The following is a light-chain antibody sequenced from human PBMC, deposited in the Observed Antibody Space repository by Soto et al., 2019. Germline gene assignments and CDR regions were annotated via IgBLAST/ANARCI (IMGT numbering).Light chain of an antibody. V-gene: IGKV1-9*01. CDR2: GAS. CDR1: QGINSF. CDR3: EQLSSYPLS. Sequence: IQLTQSPSFLSASVGDRVTITCRASQGINSFLAWYQQTPGKAPNLLIYGASTLQSGVPSRFSGSGSGTDFTLAISRLQPEDFAIYYCEQLSSYPLSFGGGTKVESK. J-gene: IGKJ4*01.